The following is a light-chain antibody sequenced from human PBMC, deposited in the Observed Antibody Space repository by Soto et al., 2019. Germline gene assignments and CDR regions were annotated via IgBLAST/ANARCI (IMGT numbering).Light chain of an antibody. CDR2: GNN. J-gene: IGLJ1*01. CDR3: AAWDDSLNGEV. CDR1: SSNIGSNT. Sequence: SVLTQPPSASGTPGQRVTISCSGSSSNIGSNTVNWYQQLPGTAPKLLIYGNNQRPSGVPDRFSGSKSGTSASLAISGLQSEDEADYYCAAWDDSLNGEVFGTGTKVTVL. V-gene: IGLV1-44*01.